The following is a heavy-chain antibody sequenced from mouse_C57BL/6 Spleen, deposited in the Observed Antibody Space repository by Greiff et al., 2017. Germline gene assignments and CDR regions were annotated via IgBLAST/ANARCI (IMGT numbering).Heavy chain of an antibody. CDR2: IDPETGGT. CDR1: GYTFTDYE. J-gene: IGHJ4*01. D-gene: IGHD4-1*01. CDR3: TRGELGYYYAMDY. Sequence: QVQLQQPGAELVKPGASVKVSCKASGYTFTDYEMHWVKQTPVHGLEWIGAIDPETGGTAYNQKFKGKAILTADKSSSTAYMELRSLTSEDSAVYYCTRGELGYYYAMDYWGQGTSVTVSS. V-gene: IGHV1-15*01.